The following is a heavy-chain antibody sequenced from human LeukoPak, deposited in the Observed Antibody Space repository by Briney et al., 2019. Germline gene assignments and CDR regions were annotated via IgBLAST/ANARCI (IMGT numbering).Heavy chain of an antibody. V-gene: IGHV3-30*18. CDR2: ISYGGSNK. J-gene: IGHJ4*02. Sequence: GGSLRLSCAASGFTFSSYGMHWVRQAPGKGLEWVAVISYGGSNKYYADSVKGRFTISRDNSKNTLYLQMNSLRAEDTAVYYCAKDEYVPTAIGEYYFDYWGQGTLVTVSS. CDR3: AKDEYVPTAIGEYYFDY. CDR1: GFTFSSYG. D-gene: IGHD3-10*01.